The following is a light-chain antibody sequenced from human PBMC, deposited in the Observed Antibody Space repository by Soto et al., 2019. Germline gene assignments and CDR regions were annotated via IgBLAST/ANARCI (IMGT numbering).Light chain of an antibody. CDR3: TVWDDSLRGRL. CDR1: SSSIESNY. CDR2: RNN. V-gene: IGLV1-47*01. Sequence: QTVVTQPPSASGTPGQRVTISCSGTSSSIESNYVYWYQQLPGTAPRLLIYRNNQRPSGVPDRFSSSKSGTSASLAISALRSEDEADYYCTVWDDSLRGRLFGGGTKLTVL. J-gene: IGLJ2*01.